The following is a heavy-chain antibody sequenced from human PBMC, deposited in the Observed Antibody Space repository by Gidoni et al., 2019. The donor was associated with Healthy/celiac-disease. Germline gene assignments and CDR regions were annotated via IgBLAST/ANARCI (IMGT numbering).Heavy chain of an antibody. CDR1: GGSISSYY. Sequence: QVQLQESGPGLVKPSETLSLTCTGSGGSISSYYWSWIRQPPGKGLEWIGYIYYSGSTNYNPSLKSRVTISVDTSKNQFSLKLSSVTAADTAVYYCARGTPTYYYGSGSLRDYGMDVWGQGTTVTVSS. J-gene: IGHJ6*02. CDR2: IYYSGST. CDR3: ARGTPTYYYGSGSLRDYGMDV. V-gene: IGHV4-59*01. D-gene: IGHD3-10*01.